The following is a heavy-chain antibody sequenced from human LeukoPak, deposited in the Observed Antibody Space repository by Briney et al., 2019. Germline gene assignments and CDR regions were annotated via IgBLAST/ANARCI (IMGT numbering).Heavy chain of an antibody. CDR1: GYTLTELS. CDR2: FNPEDGET. D-gene: IGHD3-10*01. CDR3: ATADASVVRGVISGMDV. Sequence: ASVTVSCKVSGYTLTELSMHWVRQAPGKGLEWMGEFNPEDGETLYAQKFQGRVTMTEDTSTDTAYMELSSLRSEDTAVYYCATADASVVRGVISGMDVWGKGTTVTVSS. J-gene: IGHJ6*04. V-gene: IGHV1-24*01.